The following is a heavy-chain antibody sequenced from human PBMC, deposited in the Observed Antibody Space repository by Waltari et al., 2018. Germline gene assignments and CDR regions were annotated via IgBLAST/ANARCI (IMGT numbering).Heavy chain of an antibody. D-gene: IGHD4-4*01. CDR2: ISFHGTIT. CDR3: ARDARKMATVGTTYYYYGMDV. J-gene: IGHJ6*02. CDR1: GCLVGHFG. V-gene: IGHV3-30*03. Sequence: QVQVVEPGGGLVQPGRSLTRSCAAPGCLVGHFGFPWVRQAPGKGLGWVAVISFHGTITYFADSVKGRFTISRDNSKQMVFLQMNSLRTEDTGIFYCARDARKMATVGTTYYYYGMDVWGQGTTVTVSS.